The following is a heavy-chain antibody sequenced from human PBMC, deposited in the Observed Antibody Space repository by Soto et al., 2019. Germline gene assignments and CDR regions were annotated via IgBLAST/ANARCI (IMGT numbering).Heavy chain of an antibody. CDR3: AKGGYYSLLDI. D-gene: IGHD3-16*01. V-gene: IGHV3-23*01. CDR1: GFPFGSYA. J-gene: IGHJ3*02. Sequence: PGGSLRLSCVASGFPFGSYAMSWVRQTPGKGLEWVSGISGSGGRTYYAASVKGRFTISRDNTNNTLSLQMDVLRVEDTAVYFCAKGGYYSLLDIWGQGTMVTVS. CDR2: ISGSGGRT.